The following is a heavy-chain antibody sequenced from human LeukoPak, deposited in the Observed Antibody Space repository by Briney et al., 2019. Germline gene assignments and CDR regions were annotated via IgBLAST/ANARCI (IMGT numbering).Heavy chain of an antibody. V-gene: IGHV4-34*01. J-gene: IGHJ5*02. CDR1: GGSFSGYY. CDR3: ARKVSRWLVP. Sequence: SETLSLTCAVYGGSFSGYYWSWIRQPPGKGLEWIGEINHSGSTNYNPSLKSRVTISVDTSKNQFSLKLSSVTAADTAVYYCARKVSRWLVPWGQGTLVTVSS. D-gene: IGHD6-19*01. CDR2: INHSGST.